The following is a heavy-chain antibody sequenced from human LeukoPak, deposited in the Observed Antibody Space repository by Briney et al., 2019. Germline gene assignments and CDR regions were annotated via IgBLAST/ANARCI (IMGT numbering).Heavy chain of an antibody. Sequence: PSGTLSLTCAVSGGSISSSNWWSWVRQPPGKGLEWIGEIYHSGSTNYNPSLKSRVTISVDKSKNQFSLKLSSVTAADTAVYYCARARIYSGYDVYYYYYGMDVWGKGTTVTVSS. J-gene: IGHJ6*04. CDR1: GGSISSSNW. V-gene: IGHV4-4*02. CDR3: ARARIYSGYDVYYYYYGMDV. CDR2: IYHSGST. D-gene: IGHD5-12*01.